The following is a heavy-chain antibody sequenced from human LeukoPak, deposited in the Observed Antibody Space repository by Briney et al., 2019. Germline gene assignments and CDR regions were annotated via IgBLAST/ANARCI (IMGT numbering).Heavy chain of an antibody. D-gene: IGHD3-10*01. Sequence: PSETLSLTCTVSGGSISSSSYYWGWIRQPPGKGLEWIGSIYYSGSTYYNPSLKSRVTISVDTSKNQFSLKLSSVTAADTAVYYCARDQGLVELWFGELLSYFDYWGQGTLVTVSS. CDR3: ARDQGLVELWFGELLSYFDY. CDR2: IYYSGST. J-gene: IGHJ4*02. CDR1: GGSISSSSYY. V-gene: IGHV4-39*07.